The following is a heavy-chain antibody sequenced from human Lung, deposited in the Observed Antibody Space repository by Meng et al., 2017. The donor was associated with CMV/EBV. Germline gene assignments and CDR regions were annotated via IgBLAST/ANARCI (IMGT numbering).Heavy chain of an antibody. CDR3: TKYSPLLWYFDL. J-gene: IGHJ2*01. V-gene: IGHV3-73*01. Sequence: ASGFSFSCSAMHWVRQASGKGLEWVGRIRSKANSYATAYAASVKGRFTISRDDSKNTAYLQMNSLKTEDTAVYYCTKYSPLLWYFDLWGRGTLVTVSS. CDR1: GFSFSCSA. CDR2: IRSKANSYAT. D-gene: IGHD4-11*01.